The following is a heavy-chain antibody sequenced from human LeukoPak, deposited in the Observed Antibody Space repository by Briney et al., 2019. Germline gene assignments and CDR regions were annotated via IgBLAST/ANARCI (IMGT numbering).Heavy chain of an antibody. V-gene: IGHV1-69*01. CDR3: ASAEGYYDSSGYYPYYYYMDV. Sequence: SVKVSCKASGGTFSSYAISWVRQAPGQGLEWMGGIIPIFGTANYAQKFQGRVTITADESTSTAYMELSSLRSEDTAVYYCASAEGYYDSSGYYPYYYYMDVWGKGTTVTISS. J-gene: IGHJ6*03. D-gene: IGHD3-22*01. CDR2: IIPIFGTA. CDR1: GGTFSSYA.